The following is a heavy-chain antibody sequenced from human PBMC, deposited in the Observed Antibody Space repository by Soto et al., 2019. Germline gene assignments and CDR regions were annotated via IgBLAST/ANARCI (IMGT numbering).Heavy chain of an antibody. V-gene: IGHV5-51*01. CDR1: YW. CDR2: IYPGDSDT. J-gene: IGHJ4*02. D-gene: IGHD3-22*01. Sequence: YWIGWVRQMPGKGLEWMGIIYPGDSDTRYSPSFQGQVTISADKSISTAYLQWSSLKASDTAMYYCARHWLKSSGYYDYWGQGTLVTVSS. CDR3: ARHWLKSSGYYDY.